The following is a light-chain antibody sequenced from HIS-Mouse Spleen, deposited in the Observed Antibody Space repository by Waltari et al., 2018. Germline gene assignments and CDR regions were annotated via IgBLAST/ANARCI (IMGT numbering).Light chain of an antibody. V-gene: IGLV1-47*02. Sequence: QSVLTQPPSASGTLGQRVTISSSGSSSNIGSNYVYWYQQPPGTAPKLLICSNNQRPSGVPDRFSGSKSGTSASLAISGLRSEDEADYYCAAWDDSLSGWVFGGGTKLTVL. CDR2: SNN. CDR3: AAWDDSLSGWV. CDR1: SSNIGSNY. J-gene: IGLJ3*02.